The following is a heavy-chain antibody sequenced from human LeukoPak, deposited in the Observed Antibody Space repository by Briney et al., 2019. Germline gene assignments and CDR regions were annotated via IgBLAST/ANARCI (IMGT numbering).Heavy chain of an antibody. CDR3: ARGGAVVSPASVW. J-gene: IGHJ4*02. V-gene: IGHV1-46*01. Sequence: ASVKVSCKASGYTFTSYDINWVRQAPGQGLEWMGIINPSGGSTSYAQKFQGRVTMTRDMSTSTVYMELSSLRSEDTAVYYCARGGAVVSPASVWWGRGTLVTVSS. CDR1: GYTFTSYD. D-gene: IGHD2-2*01. CDR2: INPSGGST.